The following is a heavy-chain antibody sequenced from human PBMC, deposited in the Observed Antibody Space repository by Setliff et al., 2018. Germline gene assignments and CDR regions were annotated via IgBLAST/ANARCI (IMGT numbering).Heavy chain of an antibody. CDR1: GYIFNDYG. V-gene: IGHV1-18*01. D-gene: IGHD2-8*01. Sequence: ASVQVSCKTSGYIFNDYGIAWVRQAPGQGLEWMAWISPYSGKTYNSPSLHGRLTLTTDTSTATAHMELRNLAFNDTAVYYCSRLVRFCTRTSCQRLSGGEFWGQGTLVTVSS. CDR3: SRLVRFCTRTSCQRLSGGEF. CDR2: ISPYSGKT. J-gene: IGHJ4*02.